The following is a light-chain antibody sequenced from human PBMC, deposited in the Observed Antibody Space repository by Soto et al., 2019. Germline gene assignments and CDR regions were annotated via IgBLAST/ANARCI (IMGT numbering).Light chain of an antibody. V-gene: IGLV2-8*01. CDR2: EVS. CDR3: SSYAGSNNFWV. J-gene: IGLJ3*02. CDR1: SSDVGGYNY. Sequence: QSALTQTPSASGSPGQSVTISCTGTSSDVGGYNYVSWYQQHPGKAPKLMIYEVSKRPSGVPDRFSGSKSGNTASLTVSGLQAEDEADYYCSSYAGSNNFWVFGGGIKLTVL.